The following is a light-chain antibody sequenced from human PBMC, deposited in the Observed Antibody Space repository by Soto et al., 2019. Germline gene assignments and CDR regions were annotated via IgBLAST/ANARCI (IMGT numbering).Light chain of an antibody. CDR2: AAS. CDR1: QTVNTY. Sequence: DIQMTQSPSSLSASIGDRVTITCRASQTVNTYLHWYQQKPGKAPKLLIYAASNLQSGVPSRFSGSGSGTNFNIFLISLLTEEFATYSSPPDVSYLRAFGQRSKV. V-gene: IGKV1-39*01. J-gene: IGKJ1*01. CDR3: PPDVSYLRA.